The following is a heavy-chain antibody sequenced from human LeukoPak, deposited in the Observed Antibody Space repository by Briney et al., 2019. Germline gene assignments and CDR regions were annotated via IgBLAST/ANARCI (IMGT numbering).Heavy chain of an antibody. D-gene: IGHD6-6*01. J-gene: IGHJ5*02. V-gene: IGHV1-46*01. CDR2: INPSGGST. CDR1: GYTFTGYY. CDR3: ARDGSSSGWFDP. Sequence: GASVKVSCKASGYTFTGYYMHWVRQAPGQGLEWMGIINPSGGSTIYAQKFQGRVTMTRDMSTSTVYMELSSLRSEDTAVYHCARDGSSSGWFDPWGQGTLVTVSS.